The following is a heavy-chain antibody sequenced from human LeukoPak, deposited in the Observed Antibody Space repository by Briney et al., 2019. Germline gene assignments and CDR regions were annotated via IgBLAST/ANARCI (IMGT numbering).Heavy chain of an antibody. Sequence: SETLSLTCAVYGGSFSGYYWSWIRQPPGKGLGWIGEINHSGSTNYNPSLKSRVTISVDTSKNQFSLKLSSVTAADTAVYYCARAAAVADYWGQGTLVTVSS. CDR1: GGSFSGYY. D-gene: IGHD6-19*01. CDR2: INHSGST. J-gene: IGHJ4*02. CDR3: ARAAAVADY. V-gene: IGHV4-34*01.